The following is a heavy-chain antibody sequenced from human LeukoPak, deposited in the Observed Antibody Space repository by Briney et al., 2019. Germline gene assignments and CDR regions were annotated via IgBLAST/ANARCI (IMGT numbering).Heavy chain of an antibody. D-gene: IGHD3-10*01. CDR2: ITDNGRKT. CDR1: GLTFSSYA. J-gene: IGHJ4*02. V-gene: IGHV3-23*01. CDR3: AKITVATTPNY. Sequence: SGGSLRLSCAASGLTFSSYAMNWVRQASGKGLEWVSGITDNGRKTYYAGSVKGRFSISRDNSKNTLYLQMSDLRAEDTAVYYCAKITVATTPNYWGQGTLVTVSS.